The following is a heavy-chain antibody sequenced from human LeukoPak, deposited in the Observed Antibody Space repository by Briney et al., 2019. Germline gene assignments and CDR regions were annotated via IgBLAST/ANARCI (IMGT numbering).Heavy chain of an antibody. D-gene: IGHD3-10*01. CDR3: ARDSGTTGEVKFDP. J-gene: IGHJ5*02. CDR1: GGSTSSYY. CDR2: IYVSGST. Sequence: SETLSLTCTVSGGSTSSYYWSRIRQSAGKGLEWIGRIYVSGSTTYNPSLNSRVTMSLDTSKNQFSLKLRSVTAADTAVYYCARDSGTTGEVKFDPWGQGTLVTVSS. V-gene: IGHV4-4*07.